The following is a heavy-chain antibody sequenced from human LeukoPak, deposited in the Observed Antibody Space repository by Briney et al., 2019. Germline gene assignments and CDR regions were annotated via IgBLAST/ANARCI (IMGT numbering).Heavy chain of an antibody. D-gene: IGHD2-15*01. CDR3: ARWVNAVVVAATLGADDAFDI. CDR2: IYYSGST. Sequence: PSETLSLTCTVSGGSISSYYWSWIRRPPGKGLEWIGYIYYSGSTNYNPSLKSRVTISVDTSKNQFSLKLSSVTAADTAVYYCARWVNAVVVAATLGADDAFDIWGQGTMVTVSS. J-gene: IGHJ3*02. V-gene: IGHV4-59*01. CDR1: GGSISSYY.